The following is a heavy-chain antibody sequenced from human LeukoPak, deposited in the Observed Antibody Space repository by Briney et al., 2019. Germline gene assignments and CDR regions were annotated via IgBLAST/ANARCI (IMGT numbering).Heavy chain of an antibody. V-gene: IGHV3-33*01. CDR3: ARDAEASGGVSPYYYYYYGMDV. CDR1: GFTFSSYG. J-gene: IGHJ6*02. CDR2: IWYDGSNK. Sequence: GGSLRLSCAASGFTFSSYGMHWVRQAPGEGLEWVAVIWYDGSNKYYADSVKGRFTISRDNSKNTLYLQMNSLRAEDTAVYYCARDAEASGGVSPYYYYYYGMDVWGQGTTVTVSS. D-gene: IGHD3-16*01.